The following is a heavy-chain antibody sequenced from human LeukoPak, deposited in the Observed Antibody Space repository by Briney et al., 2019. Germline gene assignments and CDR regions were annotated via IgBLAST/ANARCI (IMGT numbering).Heavy chain of an antibody. Sequence: ASVKVSCKASGYTFTNFGISWVRQAPGQGLEWMGWISAYNGNPTYAQKLQGRVTVTTDTSTTTAHMELRSLTSDDTAVYFCASAGQGYYYDTSAYYYDYWGQGTLVTVSS. J-gene: IGHJ4*02. CDR2: ISAYNGNP. CDR3: ASAGQGYYYDTSAYYYDY. D-gene: IGHD3-22*01. V-gene: IGHV1-18*01. CDR1: GYTFTNFG.